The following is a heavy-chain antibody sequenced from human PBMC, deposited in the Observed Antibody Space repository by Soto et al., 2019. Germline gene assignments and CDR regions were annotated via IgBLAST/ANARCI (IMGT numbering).Heavy chain of an antibody. V-gene: IGHV3-30-3*01. J-gene: IGHJ4*02. CDR1: GFTFSSYA. CDR3: AREHSSSWYYSFDY. Sequence: QVQLVESGGGVVQPGRSLRLSCAASGFTFSSYAMHWVRQAPGKGLEWVAVISYDGSNKYYADSVKGRFTISRDNSKNTLYLQMNSLRAEDTAVYYCAREHSSSWYYSFDYWGQGTLVTVSS. D-gene: IGHD6-13*01. CDR2: ISYDGSNK.